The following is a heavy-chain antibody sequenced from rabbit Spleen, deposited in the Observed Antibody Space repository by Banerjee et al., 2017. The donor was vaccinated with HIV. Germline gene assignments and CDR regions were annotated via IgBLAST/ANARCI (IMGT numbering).Heavy chain of an antibody. CDR2: INTATTKG. D-gene: IGHD2-1*01. CDR1: GFSFSDRDV. Sequence: QSLEESGGDLVKPEGSLPLTCKASGFSFSDRDVMAWVRQAPGKGLEWIGCINTATTKGVYATWAKGRFTISRTSSTTVTLQMTSLTAADTATYFCARDLTSVIGWNFNLWGPGTLVTVS. V-gene: IGHV1S40*01. CDR3: ARDLTSVIGWNFNL. J-gene: IGHJ4*01.